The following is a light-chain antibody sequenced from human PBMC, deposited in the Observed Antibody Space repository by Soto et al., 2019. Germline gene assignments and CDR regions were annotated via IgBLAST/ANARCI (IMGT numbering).Light chain of an antibody. Sequence: EIVMTQSPATLSVSPGGSATLSCRASQSVTLDLAWYQQRPGQAPRLLTYAASTRATGVPARFSGSGSGTEFTTTISNLESEDFAVYYCQQYNHLDSFCGGTKVEIK. V-gene: IGKV3-15*01. CDR2: AAS. CDR3: QQYNHLDS. CDR1: QSVTLD. J-gene: IGKJ4*01.